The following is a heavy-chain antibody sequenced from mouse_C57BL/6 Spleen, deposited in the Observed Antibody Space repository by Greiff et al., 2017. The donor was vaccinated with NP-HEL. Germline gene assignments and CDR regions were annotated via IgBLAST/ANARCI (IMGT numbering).Heavy chain of an antibody. D-gene: IGHD1-1*01. Sequence: VQLQQPGAELVKPGASVKLSCKASGYTFTSYWMHWVKQRPGQGLEWIGMIHPNSGSTNYNEKFKSKATLTVDKSSSTAYMQLSSLTSEDSAVYYCAGGYYGSRGEYYARDYWGKGTSVTVSS. J-gene: IGHJ4*01. CDR3: AGGYYGSRGEYYARDY. CDR2: IHPNSGST. V-gene: IGHV1-64*01. CDR1: GYTFTSYW.